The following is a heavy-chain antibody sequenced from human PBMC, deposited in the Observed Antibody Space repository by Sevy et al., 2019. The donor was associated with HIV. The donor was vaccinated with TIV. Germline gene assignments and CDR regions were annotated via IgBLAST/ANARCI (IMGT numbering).Heavy chain of an antibody. V-gene: IGHV1-24*01. J-gene: IGHJ4*02. D-gene: IGHD1-1*01. CDR3: AIGLQLPLASRVFDY. CDR2: FDPEDGET. Sequence: APVKVSCKVSGYTLTELSMHWVRQAPGKGLEWMGGFDPEDGETIYAQKFQGRVTMTEDTSTDTAYMELSSLRSEDTAVYYCAIGLQLPLASRVFDYWGQGTLVTVSS. CDR1: GYTLTELS.